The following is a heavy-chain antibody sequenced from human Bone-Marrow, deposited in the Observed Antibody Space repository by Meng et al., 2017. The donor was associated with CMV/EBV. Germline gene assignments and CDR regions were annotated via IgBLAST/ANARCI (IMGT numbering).Heavy chain of an antibody. J-gene: IGHJ4*02. CDR1: GGSISSYY. CDR2: IYYSGST. Sequence: GSLRLSCTVSGGSISSYYWSWIRQPPGKGLEWIGYIYYSGSTNYNPSLNSRVTISVDPSKTQFSLKLSSVTAADTAVYYCARALPGGAVDYWGQGTLVTVSS. V-gene: IGHV4-59*01. D-gene: IGHD1-26*01. CDR3: ARALPGGAVDY.